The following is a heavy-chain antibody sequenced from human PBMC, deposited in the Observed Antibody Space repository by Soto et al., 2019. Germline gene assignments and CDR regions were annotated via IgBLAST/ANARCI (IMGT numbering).Heavy chain of an antibody. CDR1: GGSFRGYY. J-gene: IGHJ4*02. CDR2: NNHSGNT. V-gene: IGHV4-34*01. Sequence: QVQLQQWGAGLLKPSETLSLTCAVYGGSFRGYYWNWIRQPPGKGLEWIGENNHSGNTNYDPSLKSRVNISVDTFENQSSLKLSSVTAADSSVCSCGRHSARSGLDSWGRENLVPVYS. D-gene: IGHD3-3*01. CDR3: GRHSARSGLDS.